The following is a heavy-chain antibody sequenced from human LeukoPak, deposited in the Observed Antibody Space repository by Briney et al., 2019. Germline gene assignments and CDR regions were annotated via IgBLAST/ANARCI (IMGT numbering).Heavy chain of an antibody. V-gene: IGHV5-51*01. CDR3: ARRYYYDSSGYGFDP. J-gene: IGHJ5*02. CDR1: GYSFTSYW. Sequence: GESLKISCKGSGYSFTSYWIGWARQMPGKGLEWMGIIYPGNSDTRYSPSFRGQVTISADKSISTAYLQWSSLKASDTAMYYCARRYYYDSSGYGFDPWGQGTLVTVSS. CDR2: IYPGNSDT. D-gene: IGHD3-22*01.